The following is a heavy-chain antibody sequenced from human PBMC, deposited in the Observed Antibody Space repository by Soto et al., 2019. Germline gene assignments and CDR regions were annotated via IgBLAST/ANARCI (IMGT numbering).Heavy chain of an antibody. D-gene: IGHD5-18*01. CDR2: ISYDGSNK. CDR3: AKDQGYSYGPLDY. V-gene: IGHV3-30*18. Sequence: GGSLRLSCAASGFTFSSYGMHWVRQAPGKGLEWVAVISYDGSNKYYADSVKGRFTISRDNSKNTLYLQMNSLRAEDTAVYYCAKDQGYSYGPLDYWGQGTLVTVSS. CDR1: GFTFSSYG. J-gene: IGHJ4*02.